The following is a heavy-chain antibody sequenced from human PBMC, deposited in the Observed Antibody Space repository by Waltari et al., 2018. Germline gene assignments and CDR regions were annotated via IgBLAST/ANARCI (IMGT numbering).Heavy chain of an antibody. CDR2: IAYNGRT. Sequence: QVQLQESGPGLVKPSETLSLTCAVSGDSINNYYWAWIRQPPGKELEWIGYIAYNGRTNYNPSLRRRVTISVDTSKTRFSLKLSSVTAADTAVYYCARSYDFWSGYPLDYWGQGTLVTVSS. J-gene: IGHJ4*02. CDR1: GDSINNYY. CDR3: ARSYDFWSGYPLDY. V-gene: IGHV4-59*01. D-gene: IGHD3-3*01.